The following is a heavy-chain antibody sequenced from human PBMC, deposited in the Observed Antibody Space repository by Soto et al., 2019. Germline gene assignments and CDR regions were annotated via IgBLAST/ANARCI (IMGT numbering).Heavy chain of an antibody. CDR2: ISYDGSNK. J-gene: IGHJ4*02. CDR3: ARDLMEWLTEQLGFDY. V-gene: IGHV3-30-3*01. CDR1: EFTFSSYA. Sequence: WGSLEMTCASSEFTFSSYAMHWVRQAPGKGLEWVAVISYDGSNKYYADSVKGRFTISRDNSKNTLYLQMNSLRAEDTAVYYCARDLMEWLTEQLGFDYWGQGTLVTAPQ. D-gene: IGHD3-3*01.